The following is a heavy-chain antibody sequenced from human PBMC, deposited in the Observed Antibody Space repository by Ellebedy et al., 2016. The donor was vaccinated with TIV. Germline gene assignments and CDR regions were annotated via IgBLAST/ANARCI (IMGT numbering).Heavy chain of an antibody. Sequence: GGSLRLSXAASGFTFSSYAMSWVRQAPGKGLEWVSSISSSGDSTYFADSVKGRCTISRDNSKNTLTLQMNSLRAEDTAVYYCAKGDRGYSYAYGFYYYYMDVWGKGTTVTVSS. CDR2: ISSSGDST. V-gene: IGHV3-23*01. J-gene: IGHJ6*03. CDR1: GFTFSSYA. D-gene: IGHD5-18*01. CDR3: AKGDRGYSYAYGFYYYYMDV.